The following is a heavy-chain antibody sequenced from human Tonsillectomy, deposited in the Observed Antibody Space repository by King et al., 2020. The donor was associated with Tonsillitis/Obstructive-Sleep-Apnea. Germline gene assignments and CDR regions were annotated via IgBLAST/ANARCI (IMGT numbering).Heavy chain of an antibody. CDR3: ARNWGYYYGSGSYYIPYYFDY. V-gene: IGHV4-59*01. CDR2: IYYSGST. Sequence: QLQESGPGLVKPSETLSLTCTASGGSISSYYWSWNRQPPGKGLEWIGYIYYSGSTNYNPSLKSRVTISVDTSKNQFSLKLSSVTAADTAVYYCARNWGYYYGSGSYYIPYYFDYWGQGTLVTVSS. D-gene: IGHD3-10*01. J-gene: IGHJ4*02. CDR1: GGSISSYY.